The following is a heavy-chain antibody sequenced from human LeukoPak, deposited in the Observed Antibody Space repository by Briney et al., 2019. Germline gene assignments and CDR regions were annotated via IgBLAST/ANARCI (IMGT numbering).Heavy chain of an antibody. CDR1: GFTFSSYA. Sequence: GGSLRLSCADSGFTFSSYAMSWVRQAPGKGLEWVSAISGSGGSTYYADSVKGRFTISRENSKNTLYLQMNSLRAEDTAVYYCAKRGDYYDSSGWSLDYWGQGTLVTVSS. V-gene: IGHV3-23*01. CDR3: AKRGDYYDSSGWSLDY. J-gene: IGHJ4*02. D-gene: IGHD3-22*01. CDR2: ISGSGGST.